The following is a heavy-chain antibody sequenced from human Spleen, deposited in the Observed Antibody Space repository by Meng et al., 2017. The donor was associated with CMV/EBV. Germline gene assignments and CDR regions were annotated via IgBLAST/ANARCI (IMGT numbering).Heavy chain of an antibody. J-gene: IGHJ2*01. D-gene: IGHD1-7*01. CDR1: GFTFSSHA. CDR3: AKIRITGTAYFDL. CDR2: ISFDGRNE. V-gene: IGHV3-30*18. Sequence: GKSLKISCAATGFTFSSHAMHWVRQAPGKGLEWVAVISFDGRNEYYADSVKGRFTISRDNSQNTLYLQMNSLRPEDTAVYYCAKIRITGTAYFDLWGRGTLVTVSS.